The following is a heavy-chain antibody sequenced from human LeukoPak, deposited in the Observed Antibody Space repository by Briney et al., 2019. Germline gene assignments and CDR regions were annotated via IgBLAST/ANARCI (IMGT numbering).Heavy chain of an antibody. CDR1: GGSISSGGYY. CDR2: IYYSGST. D-gene: IGHD6-13*01. Sequence: PSETLSLTCTVSGGSISSGGYYWRWIRQHPAKGLEWIGYIYYSGSTYYNPSLKSRVTISVDTSKNQFSLKLSSVTAADTAVYYCARGGIAAAKYFQHWGQGTLVTVSS. J-gene: IGHJ1*01. CDR3: ARGGIAAAKYFQH. V-gene: IGHV4-31*03.